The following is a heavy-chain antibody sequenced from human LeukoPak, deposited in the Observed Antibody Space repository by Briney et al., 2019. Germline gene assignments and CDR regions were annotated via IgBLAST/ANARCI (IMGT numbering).Heavy chain of an antibody. CDR3: ARGRGYNSFDY. CDR1: GGSISSGTHY. CDR2: INHSGST. D-gene: IGHD3-16*02. V-gene: IGHV4-61*09. Sequence: PSQTLSLTCTVSGGSISSGTHYWSWIRQPAGKGLEWIGEINHSGSTNYNPSLKSRVTMSVDTSKNQFSLKLNSVTAADTAVYYCARGRGYNSFDYWGQGTLVTVSS. J-gene: IGHJ4*02.